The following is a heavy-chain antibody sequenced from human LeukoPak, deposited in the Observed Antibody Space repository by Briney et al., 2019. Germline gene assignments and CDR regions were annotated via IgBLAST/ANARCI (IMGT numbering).Heavy chain of an antibody. D-gene: IGHD6-13*01. V-gene: IGHV1-24*01. Sequence: ASVKVSCKVSGYTLTELSMHWVRQAPGKGLEWMGGFDPEDGETIYAQKFQGRVTMTEDTSTDTAYMELSSLRSEDTAVYYCASGSSSWYSLDYYYGMDVWGQGTTVTVSS. CDR1: GYTLTELS. CDR2: FDPEDGET. J-gene: IGHJ6*02. CDR3: ASGSSSWYSLDYYYGMDV.